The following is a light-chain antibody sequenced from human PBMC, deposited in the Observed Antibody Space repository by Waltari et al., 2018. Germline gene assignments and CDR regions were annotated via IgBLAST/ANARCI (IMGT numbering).Light chain of an antibody. V-gene: IGKV3-20*01. CDR1: QSIGRY. CDR2: GAS. CDR3: QNHERLPAT. Sequence: EIVLTQSPGTLSLSPGERATLSCRASQSIGRYLAWYQQKPDQAPRLLIYGASSRATGIPDRFSGSGSGTEFSLTISRLEPEDFAVYYCQNHERLPATFGQGTKVEIK. J-gene: IGKJ1*01.